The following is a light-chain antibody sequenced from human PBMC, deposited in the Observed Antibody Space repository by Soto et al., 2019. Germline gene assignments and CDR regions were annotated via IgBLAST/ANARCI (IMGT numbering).Light chain of an antibody. CDR3: SSYTSSSTYV. CDR2: EVS. V-gene: IGLV2-14*01. CDR1: SSDVGGYNY. J-gene: IGLJ1*01. Sequence: QSVLTQPASASGSPGQSVTISCTGTSSDVGGYNYVSWYQQHPGKAPKLMIYEVSNRPSGVSNRSSGSKFGTTASLTISGLQAEDDADYYCSSYTSSSTYVFGTGTKVTVL.